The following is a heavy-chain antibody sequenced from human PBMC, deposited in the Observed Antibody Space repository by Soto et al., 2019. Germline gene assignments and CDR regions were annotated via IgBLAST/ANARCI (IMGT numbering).Heavy chain of an antibody. CDR3: AKGARALSSSTPGVFDY. CDR1: GFTFSSYA. J-gene: IGHJ4*02. Sequence: GGSLRLSCAASGFTFSSYAMNWVRQAPGKGLEWVSTISGSSGSTYYADSVKGRFTISRDNSKNTLYLQMNSLRAEDTAVYYCAKGARALSSSTPGVFDYWGQGTLVTVSS. D-gene: IGHD2-2*01. V-gene: IGHV3-23*01. CDR2: ISGSSGST.